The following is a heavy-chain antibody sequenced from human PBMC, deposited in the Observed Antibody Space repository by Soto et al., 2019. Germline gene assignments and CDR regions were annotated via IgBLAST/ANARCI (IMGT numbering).Heavy chain of an antibody. Sequence: QLQLQESGPGLVKPSETLSLTCTVSGGSISSSSYYWGWIRQPPGKGLEWIGSIYYSGSTYYNPSLKSRVTISVDTSKNQFSLKLRSVTAADTAVYYCARHPYLYWFDPWGQGTPVTVSS. V-gene: IGHV4-39*01. D-gene: IGHD3-22*01. CDR2: IYYSGST. CDR1: GGSISSSSYY. J-gene: IGHJ5*02. CDR3: ARHPYLYWFDP.